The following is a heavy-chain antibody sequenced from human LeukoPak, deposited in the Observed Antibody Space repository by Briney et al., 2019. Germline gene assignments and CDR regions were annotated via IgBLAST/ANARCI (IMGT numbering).Heavy chain of an antibody. CDR1: GFTFSSYA. J-gene: IGHJ1*01. CDR3: AKRGYCTSNSCYKNFQH. CDR2: ISGSGGST. V-gene: IGHV3-23*01. D-gene: IGHD2-2*02. Sequence: QAGGSLRLSCAASGFTFSSYAMSWVRQAPGKGLEWVSAISGSGGSTYYADSVKGRFTISRDNSKNTLYLQMNSLRAEDTAVYYCAKRGYCTSNSCYKNFQHWGQGTLVTVSS.